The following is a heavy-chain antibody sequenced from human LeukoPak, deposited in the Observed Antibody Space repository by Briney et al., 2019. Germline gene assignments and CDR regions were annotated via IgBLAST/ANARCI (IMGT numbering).Heavy chain of an antibody. CDR1: GFTFDDYG. D-gene: IGHD1-14*01. CDR2: INWNGGST. V-gene: IGHV3-20*04. CDR3: ARASYRRYYYYYMDV. Sequence: PGGSLRLSCAASGFTFDDYGMSWVRQAPGKGLEWVSGINWNGGSTGYADSVKGRFTISRDNAKNSLYLQMNSLRAEDTALYYCARASYRRYYYYYMDVWGKGTTVTVSS. J-gene: IGHJ6*03.